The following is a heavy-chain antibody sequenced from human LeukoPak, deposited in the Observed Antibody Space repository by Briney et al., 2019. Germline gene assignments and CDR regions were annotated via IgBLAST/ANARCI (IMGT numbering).Heavy chain of an antibody. D-gene: IGHD1-1*01. CDR1: GVSISSSSYY. CDR2: IYYSGST. V-gene: IGHV4-39*01. Sequence: PSETLSLTCTVSGVSISSSSYYWGWIRQPPGKGLEWIGSIYYSGSTYYNPSLKSRVTISVDTSKNQFSLKLSSVTAADTAVYYCARHRTTGTTYWFDPWGQGTLVTVSS. CDR3: ARHRTTGTTYWFDP. J-gene: IGHJ5*02.